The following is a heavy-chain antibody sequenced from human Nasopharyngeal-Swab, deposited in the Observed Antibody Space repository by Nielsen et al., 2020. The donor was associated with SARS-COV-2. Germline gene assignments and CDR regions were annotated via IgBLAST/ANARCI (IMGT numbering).Heavy chain of an antibody. CDR2: INHSGST. CDR3: ARGGPLLRYFPRNWFDP. V-gene: IGHV4-34*01. J-gene: IGHJ5*02. D-gene: IGHD3-9*01. Sequence: WIGEPPGKGVEWIGEINHSGSTNYNPSLKSRVTISVDTSKNQFSLKLSSVTAADTAVYYCARGGPLLRYFPRNWFDPWGQGTLVTVSS.